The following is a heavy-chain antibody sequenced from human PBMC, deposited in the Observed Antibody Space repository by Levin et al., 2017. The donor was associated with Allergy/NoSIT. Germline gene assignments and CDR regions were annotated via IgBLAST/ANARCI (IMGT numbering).Heavy chain of an antibody. CDR3: AREVGGVRSDAFDI. CDR1: GFTVSSNY. Sequence: GGSLRLSCAASGFTVSSNYMSWVRQAPGKGLEWVSVIYSGGSTYYADSVKGRFTISRDNSKNTLYLQMNSLRAEDTAVYYCAREVGGVRSDAFDIWGQGTMVTVSS. CDR2: IYSGGST. D-gene: IGHD1-26*01. V-gene: IGHV3-53*01. J-gene: IGHJ3*02.